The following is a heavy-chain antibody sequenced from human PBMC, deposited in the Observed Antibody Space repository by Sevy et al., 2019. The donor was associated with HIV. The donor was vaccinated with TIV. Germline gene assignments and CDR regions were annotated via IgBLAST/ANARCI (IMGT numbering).Heavy chain of an antibody. D-gene: IGHD6-13*01. J-gene: IGHJ6*03. CDR2: IRYDGSNK. CDR3: AKGGPSSWFRNYYYYMDV. CDR1: GFTFSSYG. Sequence: GGSLRLSCAASGFTFSSYGMHWVRQAPGKGLEWVAFIRYDGSNKYYADSVKGRFTISRDNSKNTRYLQMNSLRAEDTAVYYCAKGGPSSWFRNYYYYMDVWGKGTTVTVSS. V-gene: IGHV3-30*02.